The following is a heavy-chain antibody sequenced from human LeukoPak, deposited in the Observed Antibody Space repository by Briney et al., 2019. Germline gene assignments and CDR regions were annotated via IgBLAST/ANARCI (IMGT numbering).Heavy chain of an antibody. CDR1: GFTFSSYA. Sequence: GRSLRLSCAASGFTFSSYAMHWVRQAPGKGLEWVAVISYDGSNKHYADSVKGRFTISRDNSKNTLYLQMNSLRAEDTAVYYCARENLESWSTIDYWGQGTLVTVSS. CDR3: ARENLESWSTIDY. D-gene: IGHD3-3*01. CDR2: ISYDGSNK. J-gene: IGHJ4*02. V-gene: IGHV3-30-3*01.